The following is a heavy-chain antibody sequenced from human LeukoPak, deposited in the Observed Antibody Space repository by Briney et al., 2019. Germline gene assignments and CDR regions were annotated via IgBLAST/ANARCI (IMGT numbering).Heavy chain of an antibody. V-gene: IGHV4-39*02. CDR2: IFYSGST. D-gene: IGHD6-13*01. CDR1: SGSISNSNYY. J-gene: IGHJ4*02. CDR3: ARDGDSSSWYPFDY. Sequence: SETLSLTCSVSSGSISNSNYYWGWIRQPPGKGLEWIGSIFYSGSTDYNPSLKSRVTISVDTTKNQFFLKLNSVTAADTAVYYCARDGDSSSWYPFDYWGQGTLVTVSS.